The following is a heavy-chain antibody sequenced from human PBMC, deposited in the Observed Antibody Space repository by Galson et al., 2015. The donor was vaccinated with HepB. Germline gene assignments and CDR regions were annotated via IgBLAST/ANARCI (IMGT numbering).Heavy chain of an antibody. V-gene: IGHV1-18*01. CDR3: ARDLVYYDILSSSYGPCDY. CDR1: GSTFTSCG. CDR2: ISAYNGNT. J-gene: IGHJ4*01. D-gene: IGHD3-9*01. Sequence: QSGAAVKKPRASAKVSCKATGSTFTSCGISCVRQAPGQGLVWMGWISAYNGNTKYAQNLQGRVTMTTETSTSTAYVELMSLRSDDTAVYYCARDLVYYDILSSSYGPCDYWGQGTLVTVSS.